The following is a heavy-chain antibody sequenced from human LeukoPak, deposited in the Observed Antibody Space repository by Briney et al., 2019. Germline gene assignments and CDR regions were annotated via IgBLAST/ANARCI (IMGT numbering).Heavy chain of an antibody. J-gene: IGHJ4*02. CDR3: ARDPRNYYDCSGPPPLDY. D-gene: IGHD3-22*01. Sequence: ASVKVSCKASGYTFTGYYMHWVRQAPGQGLEWMGRIIPILGIANYAQKFQGRVTITADKSTSTAYMELSSLRSEDTAVYYCARDPRNYYDCSGPPPLDYWGQGTLVTVSS. CDR2: IIPILGIA. V-gene: IGHV1-69*04. CDR1: GYTFTGYY.